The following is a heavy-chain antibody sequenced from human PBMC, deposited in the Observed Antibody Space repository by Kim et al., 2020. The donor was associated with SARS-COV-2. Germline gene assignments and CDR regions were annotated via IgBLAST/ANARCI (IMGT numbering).Heavy chain of an antibody. CDR1: GFTFSNYA. CDR3: AKGGAARGWFDY. J-gene: IGHJ4*02. V-gene: IGHV3-23*01. Sequence: GGSLRLSCAASGFTFSNYAMSWVRQAPGKGLEWISTISSNGFSTNYADAVKGRFTISRDKSRDTLFVEMSSLRVEDTAVYYCAKGGAARGWFDYWGQGALVTVSS. CDR2: ISSNGFST. D-gene: IGHD2-15*01.